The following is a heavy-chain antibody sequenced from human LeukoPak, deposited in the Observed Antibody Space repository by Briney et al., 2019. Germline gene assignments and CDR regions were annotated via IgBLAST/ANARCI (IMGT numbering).Heavy chain of an antibody. CDR3: LGAVLRFLEWSLPKDY. CDR1: GFTFSSYW. CDR2: ISDNGDST. Sequence: VQPGGSLRLSCAASGFTFSSYWMSWVRQAPGKGLEWVSSISDNGDSTYYADSVKGRFTISRDNSKNTLYLQMNSLRAEDTAVYYCLGAVLRFLEWSLPKDYWGQGTLVTVSS. D-gene: IGHD3-3*01. J-gene: IGHJ4*02. V-gene: IGHV3-23*01.